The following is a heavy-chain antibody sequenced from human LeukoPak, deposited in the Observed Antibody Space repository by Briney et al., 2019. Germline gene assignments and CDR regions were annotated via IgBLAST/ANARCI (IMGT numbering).Heavy chain of an antibody. D-gene: IGHD3-9*01. J-gene: IGHJ5*02. CDR1: GYTFTSYY. CDR2: INPSGGST. V-gene: IGHV1-46*01. CDR3: ARDVDLTGYTGWPAGRGYWFDP. Sequence: ASVKVSCKASGYTFTSYYMHWVRQAPGQGLEWWGIINPSGGSTSYAQQFQGRVTMTRDTSTSTVYMELSSLRSEDTAVYYCARDVDLTGYTGWPAGRGYWFDPWGQGTLVTVSS.